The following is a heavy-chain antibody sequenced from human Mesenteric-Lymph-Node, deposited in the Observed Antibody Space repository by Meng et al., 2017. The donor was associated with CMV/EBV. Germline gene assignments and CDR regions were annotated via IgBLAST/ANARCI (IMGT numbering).Heavy chain of an antibody. CDR2: IYYSGST. V-gene: IGHV4-38-2*02. D-gene: IGHD6-19*01. J-gene: IGHJ4*02. CDR3: ARGSGWLFSAPPGS. CDR1: GYSISSGYY. Sequence: SETLSLTCTVSGYSISSGYYWGWIRQPPGKGLEWIGTIYYSGSTYYNPSLRSRVTVSVDTSKNQFSLKVNSVTAADTAVYYCARGSGWLFSAPPGSWGQGTLVTVSS.